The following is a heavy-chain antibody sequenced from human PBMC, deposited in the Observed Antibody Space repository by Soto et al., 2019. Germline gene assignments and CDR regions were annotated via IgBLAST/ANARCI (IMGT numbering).Heavy chain of an antibody. CDR1: GFTFDDYG. CDR2: INWNGGST. CDR3: ARVMGYEWLRFPTDY. J-gene: IGHJ4*02. V-gene: IGHV3-20*01. D-gene: IGHD5-12*01. Sequence: GGSLRLSCVASGFTFDDYGMSWVRQAPGKGLEWVSGINWNGGSTGYADSVKGRFTISRDNAKNSLYLQMNSLRAEDTALYHCARVMGYEWLRFPTDYWGQGTLVTVSS.